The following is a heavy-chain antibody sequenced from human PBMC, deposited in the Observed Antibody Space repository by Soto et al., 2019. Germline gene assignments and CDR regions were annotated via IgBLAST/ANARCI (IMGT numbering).Heavy chain of an antibody. D-gene: IGHD3-22*01. CDR2: ISYDGNNK. V-gene: IGHV3-30*18. J-gene: IGHJ6*02. CDR3: AKGGSGNYLTYYYYYGMDV. CDR1: GFSLSNNG. Sequence: PGGSLRLSCAASGFSLSNNGMHWVRKAPGKGLEWVAVISYDGNNKYYADSVKGRFTISRDNSKNTVYLEMNNLRAEDTAMYYCAKGGSGNYLTYYYYYGMDVWGQGTTVTVSS.